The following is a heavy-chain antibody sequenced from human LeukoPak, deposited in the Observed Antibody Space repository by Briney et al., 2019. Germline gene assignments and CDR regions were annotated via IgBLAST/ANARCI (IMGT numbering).Heavy chain of an antibody. CDR3: AKGGWGTVLDY. J-gene: IGHJ4*02. D-gene: IGHD3-16*01. V-gene: IGHV3-23*01. CDR2: ISGSGDST. Sequence: GGSLRLSCAASGFTLSSYGMNWVRQAPGKGLEWVSTISGSGDSTYYSDSVKGRSTISRDNSENTLYLQLNSLRAEDTAVYYCAKGGWGTVLDYWGQGTLVTVSS. CDR1: GFTLSSYG.